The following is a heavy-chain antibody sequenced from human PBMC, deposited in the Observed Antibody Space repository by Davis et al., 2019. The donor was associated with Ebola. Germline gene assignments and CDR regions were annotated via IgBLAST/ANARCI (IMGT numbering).Heavy chain of an antibody. D-gene: IGHD4-11*01. CDR3: AAEDYTVTLDP. J-gene: IGHJ5*02. V-gene: IGHV3-23*01. Sequence: GESLKISCAASGITFSNYAMSWVRQAPGKGLQWVSATTSSGGKTYYADSVKGRFTISRDNSKNTLYLQMNSLRAEDTAVYYCAAEDYTVTLDPWGQGTLVTVSS. CDR2: TTSSGGKT. CDR1: GITFSNYA.